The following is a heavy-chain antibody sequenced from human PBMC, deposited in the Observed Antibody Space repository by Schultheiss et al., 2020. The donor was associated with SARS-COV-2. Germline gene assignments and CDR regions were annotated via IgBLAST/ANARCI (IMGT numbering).Heavy chain of an antibody. CDR1: GGSISSYY. V-gene: IGHV4-59*08. D-gene: IGHD1-26*01. J-gene: IGHJ4*02. Sequence: SETLSLTCTVSGGSISSYYWSWIRQPPGKGLEWIGYTHYSGRINHNPSLESRVIISVDMSKNQFSLKLSSVTAADTAVYYCARVATSGTNFDYWGQGTLVTVSS. CDR2: THYSGRI. CDR3: ARVATSGTNFDY.